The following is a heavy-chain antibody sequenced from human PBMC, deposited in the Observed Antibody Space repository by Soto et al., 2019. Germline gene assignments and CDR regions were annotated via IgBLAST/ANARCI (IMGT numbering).Heavy chain of an antibody. CDR1: GYTFTNYA. Sequence: QIQLVQSGAEVKKPGASVTVSCKDYGYTFTNYAIHWVRQAPGQSLEWMGWVNAGNGNRNLSQKFQGRVTLIRDTSATTVYMELRSLRSEDTAVYYCARDDFDSSGFDYWGQGHLVTVSS. CDR2: VNAGNGNR. V-gene: IGHV1-3*01. CDR3: ARDDFDSSGFDY. D-gene: IGHD3-22*01. J-gene: IGHJ4*02.